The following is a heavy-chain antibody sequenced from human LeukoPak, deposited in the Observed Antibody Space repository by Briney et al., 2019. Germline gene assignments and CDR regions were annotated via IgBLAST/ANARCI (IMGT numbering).Heavy chain of an antibody. V-gene: IGHV3-23*01. CDR2: ISGSGGST. J-gene: IGHJ4*02. CDR3: AKDHRLAAAGTRGDFDY. CDR1: GFTFSSYA. Sequence: PGGSLRLSCAASGFTFSSYAMSWVRQAPGQGLEWVSAISGSGGSTYYADSVKGRFTVSRDNSKNTLYLQMNSLRAEDTAVYYCAKDHRLAAAGTRGDFDYWGQGTLVTVSS. D-gene: IGHD6-13*01.